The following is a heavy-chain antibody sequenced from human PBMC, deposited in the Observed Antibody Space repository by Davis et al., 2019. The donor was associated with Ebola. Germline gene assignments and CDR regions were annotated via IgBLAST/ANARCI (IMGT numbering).Heavy chain of an antibody. V-gene: IGHV5-51*01. J-gene: IGHJ4*02. CDR1: VYSFTNYG. D-gene: IGHD3-10*01. CDR3: VRQGRYYGSVDN. Sequence: KVSCKGSVYSFTNYGIGWVRQMPGKGLEWMGIIYPGDSDTRYSPSFQGQVTISSDKSISTAYLQWRSLKASDSAMYYCVRQGRYYGSVDNWGQGTLVTVSS. CDR2: IYPGDSDT.